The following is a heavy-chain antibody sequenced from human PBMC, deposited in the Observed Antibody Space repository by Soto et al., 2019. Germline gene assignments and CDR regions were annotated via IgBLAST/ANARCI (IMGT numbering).Heavy chain of an antibody. CDR3: ARGTSYYYYMDV. J-gene: IGHJ6*03. CDR2: ISSSSSTI. Sequence: EVQLVESGGGLVQPGGSLRLSCAASGFTFSSYSMNWVRQALGKGLEWVSYISSSSSTIYYADSVKGRFTISRDNAKNSLYLQMNSLRAEDTAVYYCARGTSYYYYMDVWGKGTTVTVSS. V-gene: IGHV3-48*01. CDR1: GFTFSSYS. D-gene: IGHD2-2*01.